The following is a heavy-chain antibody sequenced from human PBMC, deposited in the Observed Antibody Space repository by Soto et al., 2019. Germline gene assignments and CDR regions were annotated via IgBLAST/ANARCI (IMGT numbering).Heavy chain of an antibody. CDR3: AADSLRSGYYYRDAFDI. V-gene: IGHV1-58*01. J-gene: IGHJ3*02. CDR2: IVVGSGNT. D-gene: IGHD3-22*01. CDR1: GFTFTSSA. Sequence: QMQLVQSGPEVKKPGTSVKVSCKASGFTFTSSAVQWVRQARGQSLEWIGWIVVGSGNTNYAQKFQERVTITRDMSTSTAYMELSSLRSDDTAVYYCAADSLRSGYYYRDAFDIWGQGTMVTVSS.